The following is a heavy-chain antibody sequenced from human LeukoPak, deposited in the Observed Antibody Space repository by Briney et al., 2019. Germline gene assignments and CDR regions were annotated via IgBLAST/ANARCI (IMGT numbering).Heavy chain of an antibody. D-gene: IGHD4-11*01. J-gene: IGHJ4*02. CDR3: AKDPSTTTVTTVLDY. V-gene: IGHV3-23*01. Sequence: GGSLRLSCAASGFTFSSYAMSWVRQAPGKGLEWVSAISSSGGSTYYADSVKGRFTISRDNSKNTLYLQMNSLRAEDTAVYYCAKDPSTTTVTTVLDYWGQGTLVTVSS. CDR2: ISSSGGST. CDR1: GFTFSSYA.